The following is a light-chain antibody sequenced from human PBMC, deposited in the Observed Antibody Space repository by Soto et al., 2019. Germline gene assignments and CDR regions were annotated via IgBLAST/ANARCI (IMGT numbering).Light chain of an antibody. J-gene: IGLJ2*01. CDR2: EVS. CDR3: SSYISSSTLV. CDR1: SSDVGGYNY. V-gene: IGLV2-14*01. Sequence: QSALAQPASVSGSPGQSITISRTGTSSDVGGYNYVSWYQQHPGKAPKLMIYEVSNRPSGVSNRFSGSKSGNTASLTISGLQAEEEADYYCSSYISSSTLVFGRGTKVTVL.